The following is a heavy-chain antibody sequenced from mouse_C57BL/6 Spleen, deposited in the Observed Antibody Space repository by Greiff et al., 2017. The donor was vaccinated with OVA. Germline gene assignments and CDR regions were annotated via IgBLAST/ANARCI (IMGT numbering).Heavy chain of an antibody. CDR3: AKVHYSNYDYAMDY. CDR2: IWGDGST. J-gene: IGHJ4*01. D-gene: IGHD2-5*01. CDR1: GFSLTSYG. V-gene: IGHV2-3*01. Sequence: QVQLKESGPGLVAPSQCLSITCTVSGFSLTSYGVSWVRQPPGKGLEWLGVIWGDGSTNYYSALISRLSISKDNSKSQVSVNLNSLQTADAATDDCAKVHYSNYDYAMDYWGQGTSVTVSS.